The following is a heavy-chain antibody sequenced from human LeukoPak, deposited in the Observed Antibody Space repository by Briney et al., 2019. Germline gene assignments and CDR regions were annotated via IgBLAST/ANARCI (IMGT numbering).Heavy chain of an antibody. CDR3: ARMGAICSSTSCQPRSHIIAP. CDR2: IYPGDSDT. Sequence: GESLKISCKGSGYSFTSYWIGWVRQMPGKGLEWMGIIYPGDSDTRYSPSFQGRVTISADKSISTAYLQWSSLKASDTAMYYCARMGAICSSTSCQPRSHIIAPWGQGTMVTVSS. D-gene: IGHD2-2*01. CDR1: GYSFTSYW. V-gene: IGHV5-51*01. J-gene: IGHJ3*01.